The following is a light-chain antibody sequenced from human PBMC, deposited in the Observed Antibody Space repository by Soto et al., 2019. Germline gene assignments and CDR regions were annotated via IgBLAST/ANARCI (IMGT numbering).Light chain of an antibody. Sequence: EVVLTQSPDTVSLSPGERVTLSCRASQSVISNYLAWFQQRPGQAPRLLIYAASSRATGIPDRFSGSGSGTDFTLSISRLEPEDFAVYYCQQYGSSLTWTFGQGTKVEIK. V-gene: IGKV3-20*01. J-gene: IGKJ1*01. CDR1: QSVISNY. CDR2: AAS. CDR3: QQYGSSLTWT.